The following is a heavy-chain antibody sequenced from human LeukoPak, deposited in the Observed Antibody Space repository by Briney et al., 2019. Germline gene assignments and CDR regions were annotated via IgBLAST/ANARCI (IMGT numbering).Heavy chain of an antibody. V-gene: IGHV1-18*01. CDR3: ARDLSWGIAPLDV. CDR2: INTFNGNR. CDR1: GYTFTNYG. D-gene: IGHD6-13*01. Sequence: EASVKVSCKASGYTFTNYGISWVRQAPGQGLEWMGWINTFNGNRNYAQNLQGRVTMTTDTSTSTAYMELRTLKSDDTAVYFCARDLSWGIAPLDVWGKGTAVTVSS. J-gene: IGHJ6*04.